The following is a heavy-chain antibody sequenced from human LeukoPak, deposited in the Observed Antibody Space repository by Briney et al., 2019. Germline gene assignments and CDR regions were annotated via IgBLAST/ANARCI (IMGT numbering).Heavy chain of an antibody. D-gene: IGHD4-17*01. Sequence: SETLSLTCAVSADSFSSHYWTWIRQPPGKGLEWIGYISYIGSTNYNPSLKSRVTISIDTSKNQFSLKLSSVTAADTAVYYCARDLVTVTKGFDIWGQGTMVTVSS. V-gene: IGHV4-59*11. CDR2: ISYIGST. CDR1: ADSFSSHY. J-gene: IGHJ3*02. CDR3: ARDLVTVTKGFDI.